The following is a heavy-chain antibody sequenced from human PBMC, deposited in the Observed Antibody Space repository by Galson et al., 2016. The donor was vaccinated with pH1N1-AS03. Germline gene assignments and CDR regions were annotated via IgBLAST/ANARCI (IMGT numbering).Heavy chain of an antibody. Sequence: ETLSLTCTVSGGYISSYYWSWIRQPPGKRLEWIGYIFYNGTANYNPSRKSRDTISVDTSKNQFSLKLTSVTAADTALYYCARFPDYGDDVGYWGQGTLVTVSS. CDR1: GGYISSYY. CDR3: ARFPDYGDDVGY. D-gene: IGHD4-17*01. J-gene: IGHJ4*02. V-gene: IGHV4-59*08. CDR2: IFYNGTA.